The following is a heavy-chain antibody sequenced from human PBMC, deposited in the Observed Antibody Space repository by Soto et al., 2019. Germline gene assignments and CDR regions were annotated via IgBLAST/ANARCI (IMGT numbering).Heavy chain of an antibody. CDR3: ATRSPAFYF. J-gene: IGHJ4*02. V-gene: IGHV1-18*01. CDR1: GYTFTSYG. CDR2: ISTSKGDT. Sequence: ASVKVACKTSGYTFTSYGVAWVRQAPGQGLEWMGWISTSKGDTTYAQKFQGRVTMTTDTSTSTAYMELRSLRSDDTAVYYCATRSPAFYFWGQGTLVTVSS.